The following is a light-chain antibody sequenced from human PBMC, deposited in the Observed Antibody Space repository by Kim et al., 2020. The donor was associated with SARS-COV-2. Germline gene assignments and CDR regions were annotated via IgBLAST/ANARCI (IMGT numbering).Light chain of an antibody. Sequence: EIVMTQSPATLSVSPGERATLSCRASQGVSSHLAWYQQKPRQHPRLLINDASSKTTGSTASISSGRSATEFSLLISSLQSHDFAVYYCQQYYDFAPDRSFGQGTKLEI. J-gene: IGKJ2*03. CDR2: DAS. CDR1: QGVSSH. CDR3: QQYYDFAPDRS. V-gene: IGKV3-15*01.